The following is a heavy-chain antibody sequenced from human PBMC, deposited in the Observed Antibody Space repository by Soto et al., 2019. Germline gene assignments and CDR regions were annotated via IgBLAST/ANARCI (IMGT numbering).Heavy chain of an antibody. CDR1: AFTFSNFG. J-gene: IGHJ6*03. D-gene: IGHD2-2*03. Sequence: GGAGRRSSAASAFTFSNFGMHWVRQAPGKGLEWVAVISYDGSNKYYADSVKGRFTISRDNSKNTLYLQMNSLRAEDTAVYYCAKDALDIVVVPAADYYYYYYMDDWGKGT. V-gene: IGHV3-30*18. CDR3: AKDALDIVVVPAADYYYYYYMDD. CDR2: ISYDGSNK.